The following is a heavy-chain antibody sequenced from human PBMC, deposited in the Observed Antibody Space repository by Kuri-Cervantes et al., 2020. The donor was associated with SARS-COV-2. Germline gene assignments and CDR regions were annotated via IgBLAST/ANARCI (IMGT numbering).Heavy chain of an antibody. D-gene: IGHD6-13*01. CDR1: GFTFSNAW. Sequence: GGSLRLSCAASGFTFSNAWMSWVRQAPGKGLEWVGRIKSKTDGGTTDYAAPVKGRFTISGDDSKNTLYLQMNSLKTEDTAVYYCTTAAAHGYFDYWGQGTLVTVSS. V-gene: IGHV3-15*01. CDR2: IKSKTDGGTT. J-gene: IGHJ4*02. CDR3: TTAAAHGYFDY.